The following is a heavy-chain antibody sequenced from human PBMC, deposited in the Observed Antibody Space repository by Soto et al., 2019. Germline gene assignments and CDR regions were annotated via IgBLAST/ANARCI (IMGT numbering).Heavy chain of an antibody. V-gene: IGHV3-74*01. CDR3: ARSSRPYYDFWSGPSPYQYYYYGMDV. CDR1: GFTFSSYW. J-gene: IGHJ6*02. D-gene: IGHD3-3*01. Sequence: GGSLRLSCAASGFTFSSYWMHWVRQAPGKGLVWVSRINSDGSSTSYADSVKGRFTISRDTAKNTLYLQMNSLRAEDTAVYYCARSSRPYYDFWSGPSPYQYYYYGMDVWGQGTTVTVSS. CDR2: INSDGSST.